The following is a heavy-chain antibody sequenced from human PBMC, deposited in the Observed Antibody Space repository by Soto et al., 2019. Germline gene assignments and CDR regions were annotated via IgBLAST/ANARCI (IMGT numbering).Heavy chain of an antibody. J-gene: IGHJ4*02. V-gene: IGHV4-39*07. CDR1: GGSISSPHDY. CDR3: ARVYYYGSGSYLGYYFDY. CDR2: IYYTGSS. Sequence: SETVSLTCTVSGGSISSPHDYWGWIRNSPGRGLEWIGSIYYTGSSYYNPSLKSRVTISIDRSKNQFSLKLSSVTAADTAVYYCARVYYYGSGSYLGYYFDYRGQGTLVTVS. D-gene: IGHD3-10*01.